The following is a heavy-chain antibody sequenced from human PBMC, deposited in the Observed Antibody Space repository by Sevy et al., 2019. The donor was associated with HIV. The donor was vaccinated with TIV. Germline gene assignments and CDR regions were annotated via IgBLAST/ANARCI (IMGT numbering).Heavy chain of an antibody. Sequence: GESLKISCAASGFTFSSYNMNWVRQAPGKGLEWVSSISSSSTYIYYADSVQGRFTISRDNAKNSLFLQMNSLRAEDTAVYHCARDFGPGIAAAPDLWGRSTLVTVSS. CDR1: GFTFSSYN. J-gene: IGHJ2*01. CDR2: ISSSSTYI. D-gene: IGHD6-13*01. V-gene: IGHV3-21*01. CDR3: ARDFGPGIAAAPDL.